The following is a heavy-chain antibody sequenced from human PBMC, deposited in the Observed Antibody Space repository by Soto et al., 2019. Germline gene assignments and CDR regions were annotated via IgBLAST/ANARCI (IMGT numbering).Heavy chain of an antibody. J-gene: IGHJ6*02. Sequence: EEQLVESGGGLVQPGRSLRLSCAASGFTFDDDAMHWVRQAPGKALEWVSGIHWNSGSIGYADSVKGRLTISRDNAKNSLSLQMNSLRAEDTALYSCAKDSGSGRYAANYDYYGMDVWGHVTTVTVSS. V-gene: IGHV3-9*01. CDR1: GFTFDDDA. CDR2: IHWNSGSI. CDR3: AKDSGSGRYAANYDYYGMDV. D-gene: IGHD3-10*01.